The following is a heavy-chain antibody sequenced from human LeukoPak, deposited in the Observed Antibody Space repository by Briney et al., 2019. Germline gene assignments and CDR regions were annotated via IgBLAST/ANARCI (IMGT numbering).Heavy chain of an antibody. Sequence: GRSLRLSCAASGFTFSRYGMHWVRQAPGKGLEWVAVISYDGNNKCYADSVKGRFTISRDNSKNTLYLQMNGLRVEDTAVYYCAKDYGDYNFDYWGHGSLVAVSS. D-gene: IGHD4-17*01. CDR1: GFTFSRYG. J-gene: IGHJ4*01. CDR2: ISYDGNNK. V-gene: IGHV3-30*18. CDR3: AKDYGDYNFDY.